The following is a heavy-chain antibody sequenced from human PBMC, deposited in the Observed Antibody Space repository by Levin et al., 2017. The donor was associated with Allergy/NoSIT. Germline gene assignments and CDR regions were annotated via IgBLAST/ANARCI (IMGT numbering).Heavy chain of an antibody. CDR2: IGTVGDT. J-gene: IGHJ4*02. D-gene: IGHD2-8*02. Sequence: LSLTCAASGFPFSSYDMHWVRQTTGKGLEWVSAIGTVGDTYYLDSVKGRFTISRENARNSLYLQMNSLTAGDTAVYYCAREPGGRGWRELDYWGQGTLVTVSS. CDR3: AREPGGRGWRELDY. V-gene: IGHV3-13*01. CDR1: GFPFSSYD.